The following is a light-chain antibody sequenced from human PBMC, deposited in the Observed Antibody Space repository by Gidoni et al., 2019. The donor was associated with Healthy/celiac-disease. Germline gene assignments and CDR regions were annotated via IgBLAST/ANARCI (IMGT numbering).Light chain of an antibody. Sequence: QSVPTQPPSVSGAPGQRVTLACTGSSSNIGAGYDVHWYQQLPGTAPKLLIYGSSNRPSGVPDRFSDSKSGTSASLAITGLQAEDEADYYCQSYDSSLSGSVFGGGTQLTVL. CDR3: QSYDSSLSGSV. CDR2: GSS. CDR1: SSNIGAGYD. V-gene: IGLV1-40*01. J-gene: IGLJ7*01.